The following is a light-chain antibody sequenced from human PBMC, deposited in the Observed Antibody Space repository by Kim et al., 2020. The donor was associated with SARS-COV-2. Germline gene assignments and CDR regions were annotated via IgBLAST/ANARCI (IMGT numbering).Light chain of an antibody. J-gene: IGLJ3*02. CDR3: SSYTPSQTLL. CDR2: DVH. Sequence: GQSITISFTASSSDLLAYTCVYWYQQHTRKAPKVLIYDVHNRPSGVSNHFSRSKSGDTASLTISGLQAEDEADYYCSSYTPSQTLLFGGGTQLTVL. CDR1: SSDLLAYTC. V-gene: IGLV2-14*03.